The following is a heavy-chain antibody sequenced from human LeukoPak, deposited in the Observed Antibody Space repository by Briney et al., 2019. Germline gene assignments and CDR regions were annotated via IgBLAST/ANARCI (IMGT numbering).Heavy chain of an antibody. J-gene: IGHJ6*03. D-gene: IGHD3-22*01. V-gene: IGHV3-11*01. CDR1: GFTFSDYY. CDR2: ISSSGSTI. Sequence: GGSLRFSCAASGFTFSDYYMSWIRQAPGKGLEWVSYISSSGSTIYYADSVKGRFTISRDNAKNSLYLQMNSLRAEDTAVYYCARVGDDSSGYYSYYYYYMDVWGKGTTVTISS. CDR3: ARVGDDSSGYYSYYYYYMDV.